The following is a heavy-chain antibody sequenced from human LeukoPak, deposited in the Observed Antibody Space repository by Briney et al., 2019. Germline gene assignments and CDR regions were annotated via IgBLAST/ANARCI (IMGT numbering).Heavy chain of an antibody. D-gene: IGHD2-2*01. CDR2: ISYDGSNK. V-gene: IGHV3-30-3*01. Sequence: GGSLRLSCAASGFTFSSYAMHWVRQAPGKGLEWVAVISYDGSNKYYADSVKGRFTISRDNSKNTLYLQMNSLRAEDTAVYYCARDKWVYCSSTSCYGAFDIWGQGTMVTVSS. J-gene: IGHJ3*02. CDR3: ARDKWVYCSSTSCYGAFDI. CDR1: GFTFSSYA.